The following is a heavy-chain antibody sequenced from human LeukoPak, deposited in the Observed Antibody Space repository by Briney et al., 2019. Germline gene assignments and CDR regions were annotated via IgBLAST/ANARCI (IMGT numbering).Heavy chain of an antibody. J-gene: IGHJ4*02. CDR3: AKDWGACNSGWYPLDF. D-gene: IGHD6-19*01. Sequence: AGGSLRLSCAASGFTFSTYGINWVRQAPGKGLEWVSAISGSGGVTYYADSVKDRFTISRDNSKNTLYLQMNSLRAEDTAVYYCAKDWGACNSGWYPLDFWGQGTLVTVAS. V-gene: IGHV3-23*01. CDR2: ISGSGGVT. CDR1: GFTFSTYG.